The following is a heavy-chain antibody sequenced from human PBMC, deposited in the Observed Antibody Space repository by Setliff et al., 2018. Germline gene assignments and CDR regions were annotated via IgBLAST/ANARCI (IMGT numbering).Heavy chain of an antibody. V-gene: IGHV3-30*02. CDR1: GFVFGTYG. J-gene: IGHJ4*02. CDR2: VRFDGRYK. D-gene: IGHD2-8*01. Sequence: GGSLRLSCAASGFVFGTYGMHWVRQAPGKGLDWVASVRFDGRYKVYAESVKGRFTISRDNSENTLFLQMTSLRPEDTGIYYCAKVKKPLIRGSGFDYWGRGSLVTGSS. CDR3: AKVKKPLIRGSGFDY.